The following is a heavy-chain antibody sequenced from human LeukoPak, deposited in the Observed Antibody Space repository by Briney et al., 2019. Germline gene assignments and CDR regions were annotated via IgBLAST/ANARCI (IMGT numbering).Heavy chain of an antibody. CDR1: GFTFNSYG. CDR2: ISYDGSNK. Sequence: GGSLRLSCAASGFTFNSYGLHWVRQAPGKGLEWVAVISYDGSNKYYIDSVKGRFTISRDNSKNTLYLQMNSLRVEDTAVYYCAKTQLYGSGTIDYWGQGTLVTVSS. V-gene: IGHV3-30*19. D-gene: IGHD3-10*01. J-gene: IGHJ4*02. CDR3: AKTQLYGSGTIDY.